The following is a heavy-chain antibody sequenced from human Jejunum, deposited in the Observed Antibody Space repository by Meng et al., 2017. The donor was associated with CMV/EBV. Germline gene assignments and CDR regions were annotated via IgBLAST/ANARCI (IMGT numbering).Heavy chain of an antibody. CDR2: IDHVGGRT. Sequence: FSDYTMSWVRQAPGKGLDWVSGIDHVGGRTWYAESVRGRFTISRDNSKNTVFLQMSSLRLEDTAVYYCVKDYPRTTSVHYGKVFFDDWGLGTLVTVSS. CDR1: FSDYT. V-gene: IGHV3-23*01. J-gene: IGHJ4*02. D-gene: IGHD1-1*01. CDR3: VKDYPRTTSVHYGKVFFDD.